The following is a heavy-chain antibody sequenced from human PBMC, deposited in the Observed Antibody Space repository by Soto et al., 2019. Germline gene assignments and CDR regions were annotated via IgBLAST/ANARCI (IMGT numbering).Heavy chain of an antibody. CDR3: ARGDATKIVVTTYYAMDV. D-gene: IGHD3-9*01. CDR1: GGSLSNYG. J-gene: IGHJ6*02. CDR2: IIPVFGTA. Sequence: QVQLVQSGAEVKKPGSSVKVSCKASGGSLSNYGISWVRQAPGQGLEWMGGIIPVFGTANYAQKFQGRVTTTAXEXTXRXDMDVTSLRSEDTAVYYCARGDATKIVVTTYYAMDVWGQGTTVTVSS. V-gene: IGHV1-69*12.